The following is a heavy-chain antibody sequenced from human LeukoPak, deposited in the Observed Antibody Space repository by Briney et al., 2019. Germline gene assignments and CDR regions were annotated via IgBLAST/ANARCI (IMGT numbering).Heavy chain of an antibody. Sequence: GGSLRLSCAASGFAFSTYWMDWVRQAPGKGLEWVGHINHDGSVKHYVDSVRGRVTIARDNAQNSVYLQMTSLIVEDTAVYYCTRDLVFWGQGTLVTASS. V-gene: IGHV3-7*01. J-gene: IGHJ4*02. CDR3: TRDLVF. CDR2: INHDGSVK. CDR1: GFAFSTYW.